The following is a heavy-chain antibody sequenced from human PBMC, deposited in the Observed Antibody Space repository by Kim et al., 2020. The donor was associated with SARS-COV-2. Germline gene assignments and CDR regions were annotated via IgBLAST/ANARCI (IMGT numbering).Heavy chain of an antibody. D-gene: IGHD1-1*01. J-gene: IGHJ4*02. V-gene: IGHV1-3*01. CDR3: ARDGTTRNGGYYFDY. Sequence: QKFQSRVTITRDASAGTAYMELSSLRSEDTAVYYCARDGTTRNGGYYFDYWGQGALVTVSS.